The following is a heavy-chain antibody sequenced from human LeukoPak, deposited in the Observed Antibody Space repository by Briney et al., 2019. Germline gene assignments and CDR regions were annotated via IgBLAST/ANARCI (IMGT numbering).Heavy chain of an antibody. D-gene: IGHD4-17*01. CDR3: ARAYGDYNDPNWFDP. Sequence: ASVKVSCKASGYTFTSYYMHWVRQAPGQGLEWMGIINPSGGSTSYAQKFQGRVTMTRDTSTSTVYMELSSLRSEDTAVYYCARAYGDYNDPNWFDPWGQGTLVTVSS. CDR1: GYTFTSYY. V-gene: IGHV1-46*03. CDR2: INPSGGST. J-gene: IGHJ5*02.